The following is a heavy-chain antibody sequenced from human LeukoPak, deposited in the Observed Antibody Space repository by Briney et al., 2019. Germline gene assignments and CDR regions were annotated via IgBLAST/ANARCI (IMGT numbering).Heavy chain of an antibody. J-gene: IGHJ4*02. D-gene: IGHD3-9*01. V-gene: IGHV4-59*08. CDR2: IYYSGST. CDR3: ARHTYYDILTGNTAFDY. Sequence: SETLSLTCTVSGGSISSYYWSWILQPPGKELEWIGYIYYSGSTNYNPSLKSRVTISVDTSKNQFSLKLSSVTAADTAVYYCARHTYYDILTGNTAFDYWGQGTLVTVSS. CDR1: GGSISSYY.